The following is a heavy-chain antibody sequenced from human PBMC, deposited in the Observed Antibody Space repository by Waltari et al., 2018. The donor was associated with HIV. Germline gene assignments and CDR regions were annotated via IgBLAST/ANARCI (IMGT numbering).Heavy chain of an antibody. Sequence: EVQLVESGGDLVQPGGFLRLSCAASGFRFADYAMHWVRQAPGKGLEWVSGISWRSGNIAYADSVRGRFTISRDNAKNSLYLRMNSLRPDDTGFYYCARGPMYKWFDPWGQGTLVTVSS. J-gene: IGHJ5*02. CDR3: ARGPMYKWFDP. CDR2: ISWRSGNI. V-gene: IGHV3-9*01. CDR1: GFRFADYA. D-gene: IGHD3-10*02.